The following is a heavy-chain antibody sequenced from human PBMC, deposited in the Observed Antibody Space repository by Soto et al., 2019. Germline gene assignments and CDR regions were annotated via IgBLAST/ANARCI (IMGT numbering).Heavy chain of an antibody. CDR3: ARSKAARHYTDL. CDR1: GYAFTGYY. J-gene: IGHJ5*02. CDR2: MNPNSGGT. Sequence: GASVKVSWRGPGYAFTGYYLHWVPQATGQGFAWMGWMNPNSGGTYYAQRFQGRVTFTRDTSINIAYMEWTSLSPDDTAVFYCARSKAARHYTDLWGQGTLVTVSS. V-gene: IGHV1-2*02. D-gene: IGHD6-6*01.